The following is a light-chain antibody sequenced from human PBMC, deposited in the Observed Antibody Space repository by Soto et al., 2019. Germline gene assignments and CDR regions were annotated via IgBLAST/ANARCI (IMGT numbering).Light chain of an antibody. J-gene: IGKJ2*01. CDR1: QSISNS. CDR3: QQYNNWPPRT. Sequence: EIVMTQSPASLSVSPGKTATLSCRASQSISNSLAWYQQKPGQAPSLLIYGASTRATGIPARFSGSGSGTAFTLTISSLQSEDSALYYCQQYNNWPPRTFGKGTKLEIK. CDR2: GAS. V-gene: IGKV3-15*01.